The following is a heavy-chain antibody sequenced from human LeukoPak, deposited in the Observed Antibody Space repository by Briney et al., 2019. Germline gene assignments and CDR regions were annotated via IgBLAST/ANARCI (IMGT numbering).Heavy chain of an antibody. CDR1: GGTFSSYA. CDR3: ARDQLEQWLVREDSHYFDY. J-gene: IGHJ4*02. CDR2: INTNTGNP. V-gene: IGHV7-4-1*02. Sequence: ASVKVSRKASGGTFSSYAISWVRQAPGQGLEWMGWINTNTGNPTYAQGFTGRFVFSLDTSVSTAYLQISSLKAEDTAVYYCARDQLEQWLVREDSHYFDYWGQGTLVTVSS. D-gene: IGHD6-19*01.